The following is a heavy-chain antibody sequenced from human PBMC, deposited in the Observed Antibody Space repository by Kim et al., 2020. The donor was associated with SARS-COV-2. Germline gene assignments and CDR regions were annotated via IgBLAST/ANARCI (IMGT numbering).Heavy chain of an antibody. CDR1: GFTFSSYG. Sequence: GGSLRLSCAASGFTFSSYGMHWVRQAPGKGLEWVAIIWYDGSNKNYADSVKGRFTISRDNSKNTLYLQMNSLRAEDTAVYYCAKGEGTAYGMDVWGQGTTVTVSS. CDR2: IWYDGSNK. D-gene: IGHD1-1*01. J-gene: IGHJ6*02. CDR3: AKGEGTAYGMDV. V-gene: IGHV3-33*06.